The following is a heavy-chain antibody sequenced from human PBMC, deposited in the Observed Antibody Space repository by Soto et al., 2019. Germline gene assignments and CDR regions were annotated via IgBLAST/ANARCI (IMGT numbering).Heavy chain of an antibody. J-gene: IGHJ3*02. CDR2: IIPILGIA. V-gene: IGHV1-69*02. CDR3: ARSRVGVVAATPIFDI. Sequence: VQLVQSGAEVKQPGSSVKVSCKASGGTFSSYTISWVRQAPGQGLEWMGRIIPILGIANYAQKFQGRVTITADKSTSTAYMERSSLRSEDTAVYYCARSRVGVVAATPIFDIWGQGTMVTVSS. D-gene: IGHD2-15*01. CDR1: GGTFSSYT.